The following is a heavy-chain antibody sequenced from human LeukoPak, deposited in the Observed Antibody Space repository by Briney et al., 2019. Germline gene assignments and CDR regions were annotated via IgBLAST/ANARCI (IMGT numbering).Heavy chain of an antibody. CDR1: GGSISSSSYY. D-gene: IGHD6-6*01. CDR2: IYYSGST. CDR3: ARVSSSDAFDI. J-gene: IGHJ3*02. Sequence: SETLSLTCTVSGGSISSSSYYWGWIRQPPGKGLEWIGSIYYSGSTYYNPSLKSRVTISVDTSKNQFSLKLSSVTAADMAVYYCARVSSSDAFDIWGQGTMVTVSS. V-gene: IGHV4-39*07.